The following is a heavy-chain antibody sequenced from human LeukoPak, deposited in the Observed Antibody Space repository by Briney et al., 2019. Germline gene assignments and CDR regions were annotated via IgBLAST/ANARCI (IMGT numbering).Heavy chain of an antibody. CDR3: ARDLSSDYGDYAGY. J-gene: IGHJ4*02. D-gene: IGHD4-17*01. CDR2: IIPIFGTA. Sequence: SVKVSCKASGGTFSSYAISWVRQAPGQGLEWMGGIIPIFGTANYAQKFQGRVTITADESTSTAYMELSSLRSEDTAVYYCARDLSSDYGDYAGYWGQGTLVTVSS. CDR1: GGTFSSYA. V-gene: IGHV1-69*13.